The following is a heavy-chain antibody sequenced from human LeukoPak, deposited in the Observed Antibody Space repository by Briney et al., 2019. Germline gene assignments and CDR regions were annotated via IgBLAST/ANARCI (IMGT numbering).Heavy chain of an antibody. CDR1: GGSISSYY. CDR2: IYYSGST. Sequence: PSETLSLTCTVSGGSISSYYWSWIRQPPGKGLEWIGYIYYSGSTNYNPSLKSRVTISVDTSKNQFSLKLSSVTAADTAVYYCARDVGSSWSHSDYWGQGTLVTVSS. V-gene: IGHV4-59*01. D-gene: IGHD6-13*01. CDR3: ARDVGSSWSHSDY. J-gene: IGHJ4*02.